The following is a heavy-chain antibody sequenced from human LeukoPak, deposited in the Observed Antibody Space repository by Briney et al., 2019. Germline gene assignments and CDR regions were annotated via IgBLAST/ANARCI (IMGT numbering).Heavy chain of an antibody. D-gene: IGHD2-21*01. CDR3: VSWAGGNSDVASFDY. J-gene: IGHJ4*02. V-gene: IGHV1-2*02. Sequence: ASVKVSCKCSAYSFSDCYTHWLGQPPGRGLEGVGWISRYSGATTLAQKFQCRVTLTKDTSISTAYAELSNLASDDTGVYYCVSWAGGNSDVASFDYWGQGTLVIVSS. CDR1: AYSFSDCY. CDR2: ISRYSGAT.